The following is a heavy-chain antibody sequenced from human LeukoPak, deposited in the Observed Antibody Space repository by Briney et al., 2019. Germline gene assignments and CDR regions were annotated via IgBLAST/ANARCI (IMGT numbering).Heavy chain of an antibody. CDR2: ISSSSTNI. V-gene: IGHV3-21*01. Sequence: GSLRLSCAASGFTFSSYTMNWVRQAPGKGLEWVSCISSSSTNIYYADSVKGRFTISRDNAKNSLYLQMNSLRAEDTAVYYCARKLYSDNSHDAFDIWGQGTMVIVPS. J-gene: IGHJ3*02. D-gene: IGHD1-26*01. CDR1: GFTFSSYT. CDR3: ARKLYSDNSHDAFDI.